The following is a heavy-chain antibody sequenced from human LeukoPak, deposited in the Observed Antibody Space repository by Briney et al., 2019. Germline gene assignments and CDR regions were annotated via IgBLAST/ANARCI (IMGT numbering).Heavy chain of an antibody. D-gene: IGHD3-22*01. V-gene: IGHV3-33*06. CDR1: GFTFNSYS. CDR2: IWYDGSNK. J-gene: IGHJ6*03. CDR3: AKAYYDRSPYYMDV. Sequence: QAGGSLRLSCAASGFTFNSYSINWVRQAPGKGLEWVAVIWYDGSNKYYADSVKGRFTISRDNSKNTLYLQMNSLRAEDTAVYYCAKAYYDRSPYYMDVWGKGTTVTVSS.